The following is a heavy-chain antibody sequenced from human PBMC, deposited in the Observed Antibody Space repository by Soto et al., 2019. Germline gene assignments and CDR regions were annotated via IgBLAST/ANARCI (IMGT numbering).Heavy chain of an antibody. CDR2: INHSGST. V-gene: IGHV4-34*01. CDR1: GGSFSGYY. J-gene: IGHJ4*02. Sequence: SETLSLTCAVYGGSFSGYYWSWIRQPPGKGLEWIGEINHSGSTNYNPSLKSRVTISVYTSKNQFSLKLSSVTAADTAVYYCARGPDGYRLRPYYFDYWGQGTLVTVSS. D-gene: IGHD3-16*01. CDR3: ARGPDGYRLRPYYFDY.